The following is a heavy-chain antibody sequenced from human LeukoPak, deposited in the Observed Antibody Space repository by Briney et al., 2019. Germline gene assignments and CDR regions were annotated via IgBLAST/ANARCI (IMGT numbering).Heavy chain of an antibody. CDR3: ARRYFDY. J-gene: IGHJ4*02. Sequence: GGSLRLSCAASGFTFSSYAMSWVRQGPGKGLEWVSEISGSGGIRYYADSVKGRFTLSRDNSKNTVYLQMSSLRAEDTAIYYCARRYFDYWGQGTLVTVSS. CDR1: GFTFSSYA. V-gene: IGHV3-23*01. CDR2: ISGSGGIR.